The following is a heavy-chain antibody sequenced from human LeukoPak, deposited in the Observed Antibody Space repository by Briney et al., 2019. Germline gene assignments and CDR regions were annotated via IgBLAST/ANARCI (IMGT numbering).Heavy chain of an antibody. CDR3: AGSYSGSYYYYMDV. CDR1: GYTFSNAW. Sequence: GSLRLSCAASGYTFSNAWMSWVRQAPGKGLEWIGYIYYSGSTNYNPSLKSRVTISVDTSKNQFSLKLSSVTAADTAVYYCAGSYSGSYYYYMDVWGKGTTVTISS. CDR2: IYYSGST. D-gene: IGHD1-26*01. V-gene: IGHV4-59*01. J-gene: IGHJ6*03.